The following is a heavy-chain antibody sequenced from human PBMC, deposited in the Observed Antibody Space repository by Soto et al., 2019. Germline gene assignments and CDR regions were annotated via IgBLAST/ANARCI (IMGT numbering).Heavy chain of an antibody. CDR3: AIDRWFRDDYYHMYV. J-gene: IGHJ6*03. CDR1: GFTVSSNY. D-gene: IGHD2-15*01. CDR2: IYSGGST. Sequence: GGSLRLSCAASGFTVSSNYMSWVRQAPGKGLEWVSVIYSGGSTYYADSVKGRFTISRHNSKNTLYLQMNSLRAEDTAVYYCAIDRWFRDDYYHMYVWGQGTKVPVSS. V-gene: IGHV3-53*04.